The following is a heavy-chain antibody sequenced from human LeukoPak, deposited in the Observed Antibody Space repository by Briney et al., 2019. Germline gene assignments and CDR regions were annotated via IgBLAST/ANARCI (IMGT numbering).Heavy chain of an antibody. CDR3: AKLTSASGAYGVDV. J-gene: IGHJ6*02. D-gene: IGHD3-10*01. V-gene: IGHV3-23*01. CDR1: GFTFSSYA. Sequence: GGSLRLSCAASGFTFSSYAMSWVRQAPGKGLEWVSTISGSGGSRHYADSVEGRFTISRDNSKNTVYLQMNSLRAEDTAIYYCAKLTSASGAYGVDVWGQGTTVTVSS. CDR2: ISGSGGSR.